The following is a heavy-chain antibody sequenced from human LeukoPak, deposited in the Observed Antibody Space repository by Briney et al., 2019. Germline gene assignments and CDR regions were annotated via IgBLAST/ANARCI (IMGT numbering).Heavy chain of an antibody. V-gene: IGHV3-53*01. Sequence: PGGSLRLSCAASGFTVSSNYMSWVRQAPGKGLEWVSVIYSGGSTYYADSVKGRFTISRDNSKNTLYLQMNSLRAEDTAVYYCARDGPDNYGSMDVWGQGITVTVSS. J-gene: IGHJ6*02. CDR1: GFTVSSNY. CDR3: ARDGPDNYGSMDV. CDR2: IYSGGST. D-gene: IGHD4-17*01.